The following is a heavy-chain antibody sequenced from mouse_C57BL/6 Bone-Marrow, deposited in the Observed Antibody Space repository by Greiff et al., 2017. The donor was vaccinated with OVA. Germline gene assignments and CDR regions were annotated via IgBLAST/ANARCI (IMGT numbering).Heavy chain of an antibody. V-gene: IGHV1-64*01. D-gene: IGHD2-5*01. CDR3: ASAYYSNYVSWFAY. J-gene: IGHJ3*01. CDR2: IHPNSGST. Sequence: QVQLQQPGAELVKPGASVKLSCKASGYTFTSYWMHWVKQRPGQGLEWIGMIHPNSGSTNYNEKFKSKATLTVDKSSSTAYMQLSSLTSEDSSVYYYASAYYSNYVSWFAYWGQGTLVTVSA. CDR1: GYTFTSYW.